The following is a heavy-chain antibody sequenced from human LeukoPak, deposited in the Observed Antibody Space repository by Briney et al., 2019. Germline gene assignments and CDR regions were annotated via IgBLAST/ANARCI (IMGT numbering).Heavy chain of an antibody. J-gene: IGHJ4*02. CDR3: AAGSGWSIEY. CDR2: IKHDGSER. Sequence: PGGSLRLSCAASGSTSSSYWMSWVRQAPGKGLEWVANIKHDGSERNYMESVKGRFTISRDNANNSLHLQMNNLRAEDTAVYYCAAGSGWSIEYWGQGTLVTVSS. V-gene: IGHV3-7*03. D-gene: IGHD6-19*01. CDR1: GSTSSSYW.